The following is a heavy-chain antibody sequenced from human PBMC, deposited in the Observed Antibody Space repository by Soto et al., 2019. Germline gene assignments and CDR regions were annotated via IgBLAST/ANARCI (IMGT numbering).Heavy chain of an antibody. J-gene: IGHJ5*02. CDR3: ARGGGGSGSYYNVIRRLRECWFDP. CDR1: GGTFSSYA. V-gene: IGHV1-69*13. CDR2: IIPIFGTA. D-gene: IGHD3-10*01. Sequence: SVKVSCKASGGTFSSYAISWVRQAPGQGLEWMGGIIPIFGTANYAQKFEGRVTITADESTSTAYMELSSLRSEDTAVYYCARGGGGSGSYYNVIRRLRECWFDPWGQGTLVTVPQ.